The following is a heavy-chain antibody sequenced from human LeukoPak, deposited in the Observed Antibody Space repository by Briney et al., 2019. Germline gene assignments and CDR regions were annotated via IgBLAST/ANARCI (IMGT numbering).Heavy chain of an antibody. V-gene: IGHV4-59*01. Sequence: SETLSLTCSVSGGSISPYYWSWIRQPPGKGLEWIGYIYYSGSTNYNPSLKSRVTISVDTSKNQFSLKLSSVTAADTAVYYCARVKIAAAGTLVWFDPWGQGTLVTVSS. D-gene: IGHD6-13*01. J-gene: IGHJ5*02. CDR1: GGSISPYY. CDR3: ARVKIAAAGTLVWFDP. CDR2: IYYSGST.